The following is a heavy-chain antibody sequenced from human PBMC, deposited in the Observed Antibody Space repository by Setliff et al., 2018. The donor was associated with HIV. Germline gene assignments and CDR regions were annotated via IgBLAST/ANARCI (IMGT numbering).Heavy chain of an antibody. Sequence: SVKVSCKASGYTFTDYYVHWVRQAPGQGLEWMGGIIPMFGTSNYAQKFQGRVSITADESTSTAYMELSSLRSEDTAVYYCARGVAVPHEIYFDYWGQGTLVTVSS. CDR1: GYTFTDYY. V-gene: IGHV1-69*13. D-gene: IGHD1-1*01. J-gene: IGHJ4*02. CDR3: ARGVAVPHEIYFDY. CDR2: IIPMFGTS.